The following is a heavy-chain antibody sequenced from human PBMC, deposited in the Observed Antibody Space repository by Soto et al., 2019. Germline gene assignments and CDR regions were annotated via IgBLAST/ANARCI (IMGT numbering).Heavy chain of an antibody. V-gene: IGHV3-7*01. D-gene: IGHD2-15*01. CDR3: ANFPSRSSSTCLAY. CDR1: GGTFCCYW. Sequence: PWGLRIHSRRASGGTFCCYWIHWVSTAQGKGMEWVANINEDGSQKNYADSVKGRFTISRDNAINSLYLQMNSLRPDDTAVYYCANFPSRSSSTCLAYWGRRNLV. CDR2: INEDGSQK. J-gene: IGHJ4*02.